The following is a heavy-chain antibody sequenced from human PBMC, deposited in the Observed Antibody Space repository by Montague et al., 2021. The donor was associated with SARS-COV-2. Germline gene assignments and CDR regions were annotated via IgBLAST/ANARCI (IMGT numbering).Heavy chain of an antibody. J-gene: IGHJ3*02. Sequence: SETLSLTCTVSGDSITNYYWSWIWHPPAKGPERIWNTFYSGSTMYNPSLKSRVTISVDTSKNQFSLNLSSVTVADPAVYFCARLSGYNPFDASDIWGPGTMVTVSS. CDR1: GDSITNYY. CDR2: TFYSGST. V-gene: IGHV4-59*01. CDR3: ARLSGYNPFDASDI. D-gene: IGHD5-24*01.